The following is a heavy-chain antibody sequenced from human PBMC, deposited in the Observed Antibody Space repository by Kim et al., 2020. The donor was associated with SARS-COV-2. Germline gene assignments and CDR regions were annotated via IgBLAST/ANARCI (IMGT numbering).Heavy chain of an antibody. Sequence: GGSLRLSCAASGFTFSSYAMHWVRQAPGKGLEWVAVISYDGSNKYYADSVKGRFTISRDNSKNTLYLQMNSLRAEDTAVYYCARPKSGSYYADLDYWGQGTLVIVSS. CDR3: ARPKSGSYYADLDY. V-gene: IGHV3-30-3*01. D-gene: IGHD1-26*01. CDR1: GFTFSSYA. J-gene: IGHJ4*02. CDR2: ISYDGSNK.